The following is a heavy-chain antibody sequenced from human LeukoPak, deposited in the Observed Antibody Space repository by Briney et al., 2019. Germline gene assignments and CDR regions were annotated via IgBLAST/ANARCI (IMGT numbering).Heavy chain of an antibody. V-gene: IGHV4-59*01. CDR1: GGSINSYY. Sequence: SETLSLTCTVSGGSINSYYWSWVRQPPGKGLEYTGHIYYTGSTYYNPSLKSRVTMSLDTSKNQFSLKLNSVTAADTAVYYCARHIAARLASGYYYYMNVWGKGTTVTVSS. D-gene: IGHD6-6*01. CDR3: ARHIAARLASGYYYYMNV. J-gene: IGHJ6*03. CDR2: IYYTGST.